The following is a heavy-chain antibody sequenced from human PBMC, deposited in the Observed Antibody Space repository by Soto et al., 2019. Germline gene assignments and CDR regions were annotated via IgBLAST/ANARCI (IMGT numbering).Heavy chain of an antibody. CDR2: IYYSGST. Sequence: SETRSLTCTVSGGSISSSSYYWGWIRQPPGKGLEWIGSIYYSGSTYYIPSLKSRVTISVDTSKNQFSLKLSSVTAADTAVYYCARRLYYDSSGFEGGGMDVWGQGTTVT. CDR1: GGSISSSSYY. J-gene: IGHJ6*02. D-gene: IGHD3-22*01. CDR3: ARRLYYDSSGFEGGGMDV. V-gene: IGHV4-39*01.